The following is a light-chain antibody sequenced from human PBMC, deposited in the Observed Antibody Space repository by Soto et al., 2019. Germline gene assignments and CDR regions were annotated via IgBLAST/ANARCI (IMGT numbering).Light chain of an antibody. Sequence: EVALTQSPVTLSLSPGERATLSCRASQNINTYLAWYQQKPGQAPKLLIYGSSNRAAGIPDRFSGSGSGTDFILTISSLEPEDFAVYFCQHRNEWPPGAAFGGGTKVEIK. V-gene: IGKV3-11*01. CDR1: QNINTY. J-gene: IGKJ4*01. CDR3: QHRNEWPPGAA. CDR2: GSS.